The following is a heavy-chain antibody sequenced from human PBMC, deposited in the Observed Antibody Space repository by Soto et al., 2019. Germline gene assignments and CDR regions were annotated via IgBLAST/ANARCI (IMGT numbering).Heavy chain of an antibody. CDR3: ARDQDCSGGSCYGAFDI. Sequence: EVQLVESGGGLVQPGGSLRLSCAASGFTVSSNYMSWVRQAPGKGLEWVSVIYSGGSTYYADSVKGRFTISRHNSKNTLYLQMNSLRAEDTAVYYCARDQDCSGGSCYGAFDIWGQGTMVTVSS. D-gene: IGHD2-15*01. CDR2: IYSGGST. V-gene: IGHV3-53*04. CDR1: GFTVSSNY. J-gene: IGHJ3*02.